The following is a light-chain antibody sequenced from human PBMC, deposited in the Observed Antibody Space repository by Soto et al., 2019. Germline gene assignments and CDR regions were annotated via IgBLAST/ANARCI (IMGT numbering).Light chain of an antibody. Sequence: DIQMTQSPSSLSSSVLDVLTVTGRASQSISSYLNWYQQKPGKAPKLLIYAASSLQSGVPSRFSGSGSGTDFTLTISSLQPEDFATYYCQQSYSTPPTFGQGTRLEIK. CDR2: AAS. V-gene: IGKV1-39*01. CDR3: QQSYSTPPT. CDR1: QSISSY. J-gene: IGKJ5*01.